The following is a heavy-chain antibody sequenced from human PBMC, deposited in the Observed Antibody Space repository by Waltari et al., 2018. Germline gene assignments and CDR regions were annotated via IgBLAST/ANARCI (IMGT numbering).Heavy chain of an antibody. CDR3: TRDDTTRPGAPTLAFDL. V-gene: IGHV3-21*06. Sequence: EVQLVESGGDLVKPGGSLRLSCAASGFTFNKYSMAWVRQAPGKGLEWVSTITTSSNYIYFADSVKGRFTISRDDAKNSLYLQMSSLRAEDTAIYYCTRDDTTRPGAPTLAFDLWGQGTLVTVSS. J-gene: IGHJ3*01. CDR1: GFTFNKYS. D-gene: IGHD1-1*01. CDR2: ITTSSNYI.